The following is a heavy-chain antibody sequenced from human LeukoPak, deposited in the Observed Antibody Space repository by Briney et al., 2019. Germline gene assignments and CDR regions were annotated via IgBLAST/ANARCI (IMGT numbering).Heavy chain of an antibody. J-gene: IGHJ5*02. CDR3: ANTPEWERNWFDP. Sequence: SETLSLTCTVSGGSISSSSYYWGWIRQPPGKGLEWIGSIYYSGGTYYNPSLKSRVTISVDTSKNQFSLKLSSVTAADTAVYYCANTPEWERNWFDPWGQGTLVTVSS. D-gene: IGHD1-26*01. CDR1: GGSISSSSYY. V-gene: IGHV4-39*07. CDR2: IYYSGGT.